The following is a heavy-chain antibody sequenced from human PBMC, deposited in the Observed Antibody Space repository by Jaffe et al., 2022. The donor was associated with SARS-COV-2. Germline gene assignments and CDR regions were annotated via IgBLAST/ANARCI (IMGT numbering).Heavy chain of an antibody. CDR1: GFTFSSYW. CDR3: ARLSLPSLFYQLLSGDAFDI. J-gene: IGHJ3*02. CDR2: INSDGSST. D-gene: IGHD2-2*01. Sequence: EVQLVESGGGLVQPGGSLRLSCAASGFTFSSYWMHWVRQAPGKGLVWVSRINSDGSSTSYADSVKGRFTISRDNAKNTLYLQMNSLRAEDTAVYYCARLSLPSLFYQLLSGDAFDIWGQGTMVTVSS. V-gene: IGHV3-74*01.